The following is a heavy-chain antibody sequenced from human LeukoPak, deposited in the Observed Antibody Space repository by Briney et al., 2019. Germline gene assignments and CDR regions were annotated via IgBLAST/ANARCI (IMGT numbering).Heavy chain of an antibody. CDR1: GYTFTFYY. Sequence: ASVTVSFKASGYTFTFYYIQWLRQVPGQGLEWVGGSDPKSGATKYEHLQGRVTMTSDTSTRTAYMELSRLRSDDTAIYYCARANAYDNNGYSPEFRYWGQGTLVTVSS. J-gene: IGHJ4*02. CDR3: ARANAYDNNGYSPEFRY. CDR2: SDPKSGAT. D-gene: IGHD3-22*01. V-gene: IGHV1-2*02.